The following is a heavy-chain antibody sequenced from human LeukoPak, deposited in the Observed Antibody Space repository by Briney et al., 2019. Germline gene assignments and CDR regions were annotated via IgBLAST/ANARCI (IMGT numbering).Heavy chain of an antibody. J-gene: IGHJ4*02. CDR1: GFSFSDYS. CDR2: ISSDTI. Sequence: PGGSLRLSCAASGFSFSDYSMNWVRQAPGKGLEWVSYISSDTISYADSVEGRFTISRDNAKNSLYLQMNSLRAEDTAVYYCVRDKNYGLDYWGQGTLVTVSS. D-gene: IGHD3-10*01. V-gene: IGHV3-69-1*01. CDR3: VRDKNYGLDY.